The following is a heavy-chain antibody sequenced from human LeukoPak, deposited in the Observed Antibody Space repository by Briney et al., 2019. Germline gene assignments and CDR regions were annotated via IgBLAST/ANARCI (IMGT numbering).Heavy chain of an antibody. D-gene: IGHD2-15*01. CDR1: GYSFTSYW. J-gene: IGHJ4*02. Sequence: GESLKISRKGSGYSFTSYWIGWVRQMPGKGLEWMGIIYPGDSDTRYSPSFQGQVTISADKSISTAYLQWSSLKASDTAMYYCARSPTSPKTYCSGGSCYFDYWGQGTLVTVSS. CDR3: ARSPTSPKTYCSGGSCYFDY. V-gene: IGHV5-51*01. CDR2: IYPGDSDT.